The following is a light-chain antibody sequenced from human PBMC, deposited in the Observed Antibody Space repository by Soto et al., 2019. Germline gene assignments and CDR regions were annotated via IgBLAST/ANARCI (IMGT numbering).Light chain of an antibody. V-gene: IGKV1-5*03. CDR2: KAS. J-gene: IGKJ1*01. CDR1: QSISTW. Sequence: DIQMTQSPSTLSASVGDRVTITCRASQSISTWLGWYQQKPGKAPKLLIYKASSLQSGVPSRFSGSGSGTEFTLTISSLQPDDFATYYCQQYNTYSRTFGQGTKVETK. CDR3: QQYNTYSRT.